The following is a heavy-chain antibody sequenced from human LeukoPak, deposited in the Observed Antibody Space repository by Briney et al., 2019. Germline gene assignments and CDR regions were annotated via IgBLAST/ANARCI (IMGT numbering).Heavy chain of an antibody. CDR3: ARLLSNIVVVPAATRGDYYYYMDV. D-gene: IGHD2-2*01. V-gene: IGHV4-34*01. J-gene: IGHJ6*03. Sequence: SETLSLTCAVYGGSFSGYYWSWIRQPPGKGLEWIGEINHSGSTNYNPSLKSRVTISVDTSKNQFSLKLSSVTAADTAVYYCARLLSNIVVVPAATRGDYYYYMDVWGKGTTVTVSS. CDR2: INHSGST. CDR1: GGSFSGYY.